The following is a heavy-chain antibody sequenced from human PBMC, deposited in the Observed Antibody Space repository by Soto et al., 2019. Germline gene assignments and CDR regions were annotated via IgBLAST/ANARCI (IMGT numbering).Heavy chain of an antibody. CDR1: GGFLSRSY. CDR3: VRHLPVPMAVGSFDI. Sequence: QVQLQESGPGLVKPSETLSLTCTVSGGFLSRSYWSWIRQSPGKGLEWIGYIYESGSTSYNPSLNSRVAVSIDMSKNHFSLTLRSVTAADTAVYYCVRHLPVPMAVGSFDIWGRGTLITVSS. J-gene: IGHJ3*02. D-gene: IGHD2-8*01. V-gene: IGHV4-59*08. CDR2: IYESGST.